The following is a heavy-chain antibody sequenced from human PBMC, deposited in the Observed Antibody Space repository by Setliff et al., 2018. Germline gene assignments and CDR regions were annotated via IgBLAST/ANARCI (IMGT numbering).Heavy chain of an antibody. CDR2: INHSGST. V-gene: IGHV4-34*01. J-gene: IGHJ4*02. CDR3: TVYNTGSSKDHY. Sequence: PPGKGLEWIGEINHSGSTNYNPSLKSRVTISVDTSKNQFSLKLSSVTAADTALYYCTVYNTGSSKDHYWGQGTPVTVSS. D-gene: IGHD2-8*02.